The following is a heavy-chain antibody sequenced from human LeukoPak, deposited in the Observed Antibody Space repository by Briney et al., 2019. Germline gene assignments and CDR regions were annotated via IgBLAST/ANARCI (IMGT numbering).Heavy chain of an antibody. V-gene: IGHV3-30-3*01. D-gene: IGHD2-2*01. CDR2: ISYDGSNK. J-gene: IGHJ4*02. Sequence: GGSLRLSCEGSAFIFSGHWMNWVRQTPGKGLEWVAVISYDGSNKYYADSVKGRFTISRDNSKNTLYLQMNSLRAEDTAVYYCARAQVPIVVVPAAIDYWGQGTLVTVSS. CDR3: ARAQVPIVVVPAAIDY. CDR1: AFIFSGHW.